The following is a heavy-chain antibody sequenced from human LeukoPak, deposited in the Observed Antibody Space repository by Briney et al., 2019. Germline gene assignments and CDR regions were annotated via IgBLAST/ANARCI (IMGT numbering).Heavy chain of an antibody. CDR2: INHSGST. J-gene: IGHJ6*04. Sequence: SETLSLTCAVYGGYFSGYYWSWIRQPPGKGLEWIGEINHSGSTNYNPSLKSRVTISVDTSKNQFSLKLSSVTAADTAVYYCARGPWVAAAGPGVVDVWGKGTTVTVSS. V-gene: IGHV4-34*01. CDR3: ARGPWVAAAGPGVVDV. D-gene: IGHD6-13*01. CDR1: GGYFSGYY.